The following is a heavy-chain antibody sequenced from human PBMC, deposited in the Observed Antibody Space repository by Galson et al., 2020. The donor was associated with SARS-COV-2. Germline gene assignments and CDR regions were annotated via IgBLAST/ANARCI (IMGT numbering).Heavy chain of an antibody. CDR3: ARGDMGNDYFDY. CDR2: IYSEGSST. CDR1: GFTFSNHW. J-gene: IGHJ4*01. D-gene: IGHD7-27*01. V-gene: IGHV3-74*01. Sequence: GGSLRLSCAVSGFTFSNHWMHWVRQAAGKGLVWVSRIYSEGSSTSYADSVKGRFIISGDNAKNTLYLQINSLRAEDTAVYYCARGDMGNDYFDYWGQEPWSPSPQ.